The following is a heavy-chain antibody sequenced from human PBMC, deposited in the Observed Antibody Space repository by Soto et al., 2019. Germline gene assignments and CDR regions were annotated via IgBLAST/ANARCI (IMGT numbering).Heavy chain of an antibody. J-gene: IGHJ5*02. CDR2: MNPNSGNT. Sequence: ASVKVSCKASGYTLTSYDINWVRQTTGQGLEWMGWMNPNSGNTGYAQKFQGRVTMTRNTSISTAYMELSSLRSEDTAVYYCARRRTYYDFWSGSNWFDPWGQGTLVTVSS. V-gene: IGHV1-8*01. D-gene: IGHD3-3*01. CDR1: GYTLTSYD. CDR3: ARRRTYYDFWSGSNWFDP.